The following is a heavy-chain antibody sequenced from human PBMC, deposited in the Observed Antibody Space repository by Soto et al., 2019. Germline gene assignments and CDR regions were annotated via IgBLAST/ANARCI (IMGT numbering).Heavy chain of an antibody. CDR3: ARSVPLARQSYYYYGMDV. Sequence: ASVKVSCKASGYTFTSYAISWVRQAPGQGPEWMGGIIPIFGTANYAQKFQGRVTITADESTSTAYMELSSLRSEDTAVYYCARSVPLARQSYYYYGMDVWGQGTTVTVSS. CDR1: GYTFTSYA. J-gene: IGHJ6*02. CDR2: IIPIFGTA. V-gene: IGHV1-69*13.